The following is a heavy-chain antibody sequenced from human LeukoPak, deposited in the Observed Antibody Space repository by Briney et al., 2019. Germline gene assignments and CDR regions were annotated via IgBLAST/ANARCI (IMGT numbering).Heavy chain of an antibody. Sequence: GESLKISCKGSGYSFTSYWIGWVRQMPGKGLEWMGWINPNSGGTNYAQKFQGWVTMTRDTSISTAYMELSRLRSDDTAVYYCARDSGSGWNSDYWGQGTLVTVSS. CDR3: ARDSGSGWNSDY. V-gene: IGHV1-2*04. CDR2: INPNSGGT. CDR1: GYSFTSYW. J-gene: IGHJ4*02. D-gene: IGHD6-19*01.